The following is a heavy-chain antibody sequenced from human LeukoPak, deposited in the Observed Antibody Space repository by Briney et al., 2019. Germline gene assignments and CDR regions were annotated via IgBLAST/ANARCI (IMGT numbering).Heavy chain of an antibody. CDR3: ARVVAAAGPLGDWFDP. CDR1: GYTFTSYG. D-gene: IGHD6-13*01. V-gene: IGHV1-18*01. Sequence: ASVKVSCKASGYTFTSYGISWVRQAPGQGLEWMGWISAYNGNTNYAQKLQGRVTMTTDTSTSTAYMELRSLRSDDTAVYYCARVVAAAGPLGDWFDPWGQGTLVTVSS. J-gene: IGHJ5*02. CDR2: ISAYNGNT.